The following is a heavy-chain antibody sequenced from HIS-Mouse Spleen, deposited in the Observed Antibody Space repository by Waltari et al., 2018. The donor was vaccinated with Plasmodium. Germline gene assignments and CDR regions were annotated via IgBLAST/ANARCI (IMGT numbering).Heavy chain of an antibody. CDR3: ARGQLGIDAFDI. D-gene: IGHD7-27*01. V-gene: IGHV4-34*01. Sequence: QVQLQQWGAGLLTPSETLSLTCAVYGGSFSGYYWSWIRQLPGKGLEWIGEINHSGSTNYNPSLKSRVTISVDTSKNQFSLKLSSVTAADTAVYYCARGQLGIDAFDIWGQGTMVTVSS. J-gene: IGHJ3*02. CDR2: INHSGST. CDR1: GGSFSGYY.